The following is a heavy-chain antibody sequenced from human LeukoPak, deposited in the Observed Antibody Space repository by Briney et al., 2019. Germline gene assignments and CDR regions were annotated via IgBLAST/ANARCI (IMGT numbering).Heavy chain of an antibody. J-gene: IGHJ4*02. Sequence: ASVKVSCKASGYTFTSYYMHWVRQAPGQGLEWMGIINPSAGSTSYAQKFQGRVTMTRDTSMSTVYMELSSLRSEDTAVYYCARGSWSSSGWNYYFDDWGQGTLVTVSS. D-gene: IGHD6-19*01. CDR2: INPSAGST. CDR3: ARGSWSSSGWNYYFDD. V-gene: IGHV1-46*01. CDR1: GYTFTSYY.